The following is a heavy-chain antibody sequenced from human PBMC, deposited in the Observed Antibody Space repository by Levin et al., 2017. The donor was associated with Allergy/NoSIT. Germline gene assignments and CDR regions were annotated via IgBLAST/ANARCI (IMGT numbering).Heavy chain of an antibody. Sequence: PWGSLRLSCKASGYTFTGYYMHWVRQAPGQGLEWMGWINPNSGGTNYAQKFQGRVTMTRDTSISTAYMELSRLRSDDTAVYYCARSLAFGVVIVYYYYGMDGWGQGTTVTVSS. CDR2: INPNSGGT. J-gene: IGHJ6*02. CDR1: GYTFTGYY. V-gene: IGHV1-2*02. CDR3: ARSLAFGVVIVYYYYGMDG. D-gene: IGHD3-3*01.